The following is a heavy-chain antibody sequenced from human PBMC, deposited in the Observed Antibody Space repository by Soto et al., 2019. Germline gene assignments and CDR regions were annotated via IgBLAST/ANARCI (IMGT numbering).Heavy chain of an antibody. CDR1: GYAFTSYG. Sequence: ASVKVSYKASGYAFTSYGISWVPEAPGQGLEWMGWISAYNGNTNYAQKLQGRVTMTTDTSTSTAYMELRSLRSDDTAVYYCARDGVDTATGYYYGMDVWGQGTTVTVSS. V-gene: IGHV1-18*01. CDR3: ARDGVDTATGYYYGMDV. D-gene: IGHD5-18*01. J-gene: IGHJ6*02. CDR2: ISAYNGNT.